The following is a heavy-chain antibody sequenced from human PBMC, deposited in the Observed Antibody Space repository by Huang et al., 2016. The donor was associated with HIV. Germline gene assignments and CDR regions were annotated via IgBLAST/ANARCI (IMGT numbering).Heavy chain of an antibody. CDR3: ATTDASLATSFDH. V-gene: IGHV5-51*03. Sequence: EVQLEQSGAEVKKPGESLKISCKASGYIFSNYWIGWVRQMHGKGLEWRGCVYPGNSDTRYGPSFDGRVTVAVDKSIATAYLQWSSLRPSDTARYYCATTDASLATSFDHWGRGTMLTVSS. J-gene: IGHJ4*02. CDR1: GYIFSNYW. CDR2: VYPGNSDT.